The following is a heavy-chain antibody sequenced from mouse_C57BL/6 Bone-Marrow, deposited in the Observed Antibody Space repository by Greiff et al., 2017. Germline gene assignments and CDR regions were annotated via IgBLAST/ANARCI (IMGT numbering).Heavy chain of an antibody. V-gene: IGHV1-81*01. CDR2: IYPRSGNT. J-gene: IGHJ2*01. Sequence: VQLQQSGAELARPGASVKLSCKASGYTFTSYGISWVKQRTGQGLEWIGEIYPRSGNTYYNEQFKGKATLTADKSSSTAYMELLSLTSEDSAVYFCARKGDYGSRGVYWGQGTTLTVSS. CDR1: GYTFTSYG. D-gene: IGHD1-1*01. CDR3: ARKGDYGSRGVY.